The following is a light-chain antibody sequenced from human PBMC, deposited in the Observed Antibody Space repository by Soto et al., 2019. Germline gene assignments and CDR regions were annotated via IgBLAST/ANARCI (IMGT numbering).Light chain of an antibody. CDR3: LLSYSGAWV. Sequence: QAVVTQEXSLTVSPGGTVTVXCGSSTGAVTSDHWPYWFQQKPGQAPRTLIYDINSKHSWTPARFSGSLLGXXAALTLSGXXPEXEAEYXCLLSYSGAWVFXGG. J-gene: IGLJ3*02. CDR1: TGAVTSDHW. CDR2: DIN. V-gene: IGLV7-46*01.